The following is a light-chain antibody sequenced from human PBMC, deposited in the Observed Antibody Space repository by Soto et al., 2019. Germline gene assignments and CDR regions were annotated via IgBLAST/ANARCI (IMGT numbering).Light chain of an antibody. V-gene: IGLV2-14*01. CDR3: QSYDSRLSGSRV. CDR1: SSDIGAYDY. CDR2: EVN. Sequence: QSVLTQPASLSGSPGQSITISCTGTSSDIGAYDYVSWFQQHPGKAPKLMISEVNNRPSGVPDRFSGSKSGTSASLAITGLQAEDEADYYCQSYDSRLSGSRVFGSGTKVTVL. J-gene: IGLJ1*01.